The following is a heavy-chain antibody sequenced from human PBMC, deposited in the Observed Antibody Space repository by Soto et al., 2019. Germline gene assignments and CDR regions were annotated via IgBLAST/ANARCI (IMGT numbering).Heavy chain of an antibody. J-gene: IGHJ6*02. CDR3: ARDRRSSYPGYYYYGMDV. Sequence: PGGSLRLSCAASGFTFSSYSMNWVRQAPGKGLKWVSYISSSSSTIYYADSVKGRFTISRDNAKNSLYLQMNSLRDEDTALYYCARDRRSSYPGYYYYGMDVWGQGTTVTVSS. CDR2: ISSSSSTI. D-gene: IGHD1-26*01. V-gene: IGHV3-48*02. CDR1: GFTFSSYS.